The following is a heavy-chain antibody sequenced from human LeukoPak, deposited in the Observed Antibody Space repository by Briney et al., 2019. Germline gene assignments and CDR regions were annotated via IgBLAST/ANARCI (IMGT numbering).Heavy chain of an antibody. J-gene: IGHJ6*03. CDR1: GFTFSSYA. D-gene: IGHD6-19*01. CDR2: TSGSGGST. Sequence: GGSLRLSCAASGFTFSSYAMSWVRQAPGKGLEWVSGTSGSGGSTYYAGSVKGRFTISRDNAKNSLYLQMNSLRAEDTAVYYCARDHQSGWPNYYMDVWGKGTTVTVSS. V-gene: IGHV3-23*01. CDR3: ARDHQSGWPNYYMDV.